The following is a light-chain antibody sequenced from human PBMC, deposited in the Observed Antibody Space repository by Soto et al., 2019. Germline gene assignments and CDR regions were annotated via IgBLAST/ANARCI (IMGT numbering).Light chain of an antibody. CDR2: AAS. CDR3: QQSYSAPR. J-gene: IGKJ1*01. V-gene: IGKV1-39*01. CDR1: QSISSY. Sequence: DIQMTQSPSSLSASVGDRVTMTCRTSQSISSYLNWYQQKPGKAPELLIYAASNLQNGVPSRFSGSGSGTDFTLTIISLHPEDFATYYCQQSYSAPRFGQGTKVEIK.